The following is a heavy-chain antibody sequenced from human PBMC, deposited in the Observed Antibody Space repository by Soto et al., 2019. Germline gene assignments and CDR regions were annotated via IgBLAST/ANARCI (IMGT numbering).Heavy chain of an antibody. J-gene: IGHJ4*02. V-gene: IGHV3-21*01. CDR2: ISSSSSYI. CDR3: ARDRSYDSSGYSH. D-gene: IGHD3-22*01. Sequence: EVQLVESGGGLVKPGGSLRLSCAASGFTFSSYSMNWVRQAPGKGLEWVSSISSSSSYIYYADSVKGRFTISRDNAKNSLYLQMNSLRAEDTAVYYCARDRSYDSSGYSHWGQGTLVTVSS. CDR1: GFTFSSYS.